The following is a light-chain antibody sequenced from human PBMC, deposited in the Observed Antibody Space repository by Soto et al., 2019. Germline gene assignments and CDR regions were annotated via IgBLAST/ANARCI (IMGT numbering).Light chain of an antibody. CDR1: SCDIGAYNY. CDR3: CSYAHTARV. Sequence: QSVLTQPRSVSGSPGQSVTFSCTGTSCDIGAYNYVSWYQFHPGKAPKMIIYDVNKRPSGVPDRFSGSKSGNTASLTISWLQAEDDADYYCCSYAHTARVFGGGTK. J-gene: IGLJ3*02. V-gene: IGLV2-11*01. CDR2: DVN.